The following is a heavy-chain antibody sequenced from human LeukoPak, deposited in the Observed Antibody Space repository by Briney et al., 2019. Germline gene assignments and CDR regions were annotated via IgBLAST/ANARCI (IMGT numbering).Heavy chain of an antibody. V-gene: IGHV4-59*01. CDR2: SYDSGST. Sequence: PSETLSLTCTVSGGSISSNYWSWIRQPPGKGLEWIGYSYDSGSTNYNPSLKSRVTISVDSSRTQFSLKLNSVTAADTAVYYCARDSRGGGPDFDYWGQGTLVTVSS. CDR3: ARDSRGGGPDFDY. J-gene: IGHJ4*02. CDR1: GGSISSNY. D-gene: IGHD3-16*01.